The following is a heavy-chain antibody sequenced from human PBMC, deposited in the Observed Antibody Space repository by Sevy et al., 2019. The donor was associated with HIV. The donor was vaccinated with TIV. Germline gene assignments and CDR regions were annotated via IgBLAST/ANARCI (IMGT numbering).Heavy chain of an antibody. CDR2: ISSSSSYR. D-gene: IGHD4-17*01. V-gene: IGHV3-21*01. CDR1: GFTFSSYS. J-gene: IGHJ4*02. Sequence: GGSLRLSCAASGFTFSSYSMNWVRQAPGKGLEWVSSISSSSSYRYYADSVKGRFTISRDNAKNSLYLQMNSMRAEDTAVYYCARRGEYDKPLDYWGQGTLVTVSS. CDR3: ARRGEYDKPLDY.